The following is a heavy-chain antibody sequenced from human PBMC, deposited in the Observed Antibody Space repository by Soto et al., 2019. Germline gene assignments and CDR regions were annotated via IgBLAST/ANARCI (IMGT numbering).Heavy chain of an antibody. J-gene: IGHJ4*02. V-gene: IGHV4-59*08. CDR1: CGSIRSYY. CDR2: IYYSGST. Sequence: SQTLCLTCTVSCGSIRSYYWSWILQPPGKGLEWIGYIYYSGSTNYNPSLKSRVTISVDTSKNQLSLKLSSVTAADTAVYSCARNGSIAVASNYWGQGALVTVSS. D-gene: IGHD6-19*01. CDR3: ARNGSIAVASNY.